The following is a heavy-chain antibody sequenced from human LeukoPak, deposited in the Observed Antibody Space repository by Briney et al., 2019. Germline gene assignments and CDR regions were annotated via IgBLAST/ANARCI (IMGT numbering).Heavy chain of an antibody. Sequence: PSETLSLTCTVSGGPINDYYWSWIRQSPGKGLEWIGYIYYTGRTKYNPSVQSRVTISVDTSKNQFSLKLSSVTAADTAVYYCARLSGGGQFFRGVFDYWGQGTLVTVSS. J-gene: IGHJ4*02. CDR2: IYYTGRT. CDR1: GGPINDYY. CDR3: ARLSGGGQFFRGVFDY. V-gene: IGHV4-59*12. D-gene: IGHD3-16*01.